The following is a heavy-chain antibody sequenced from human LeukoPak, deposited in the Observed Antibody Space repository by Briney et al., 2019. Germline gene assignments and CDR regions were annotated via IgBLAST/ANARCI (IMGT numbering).Heavy chain of an antibody. J-gene: IGHJ4*02. CDR2: ISDDGRSK. Sequence: GGSLRLSCAASGFSFISYGMHWVRQAPGKGLGWVGVISDDGRSKDYADSVKGRFTISRDNSKDTLYLQMNGLRDEDTAVYYCAKRPSDYGDYVSYFDFWGQGTLVTVSS. CDR1: GFSFISYG. V-gene: IGHV3-30*18. CDR3: AKRPSDYGDYVSYFDF. D-gene: IGHD4-17*01.